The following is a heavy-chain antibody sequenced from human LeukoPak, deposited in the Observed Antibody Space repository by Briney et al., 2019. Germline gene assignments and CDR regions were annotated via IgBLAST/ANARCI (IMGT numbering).Heavy chain of an antibody. J-gene: IGHJ4*02. Sequence: ASVKVSCKASGYRFTSYDMHWVRQAPGQGLEWMGRINPSGGSTSYAQRFQGRVAMTRDTSTTTVYMEVNSLTSEDTAVYFCARDGPTAAPFDYWGQGTLVTVSS. V-gene: IGHV1-46*01. CDR1: GYRFTSYD. CDR3: ARDGPTAAPFDY. CDR2: INPSGGST. D-gene: IGHD2-2*01.